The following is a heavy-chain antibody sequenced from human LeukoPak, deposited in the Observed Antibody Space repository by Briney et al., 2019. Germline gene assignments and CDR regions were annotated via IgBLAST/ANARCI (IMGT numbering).Heavy chain of an antibody. Sequence: SGTLSLTCAVSGGSISSSNWWSWVRQPPGKGLEWIGEIYHSGSTNYNPSLKSRVTISVDTSKNQFSLKLSSVTAADTAVYYCARGDYPGSSDYWGQGTLVTVSS. CDR1: GGSISSSNW. D-gene: IGHD4/OR15-4a*01. CDR3: ARGDYPGSSDY. V-gene: IGHV4-4*02. J-gene: IGHJ4*02. CDR2: IYHSGST.